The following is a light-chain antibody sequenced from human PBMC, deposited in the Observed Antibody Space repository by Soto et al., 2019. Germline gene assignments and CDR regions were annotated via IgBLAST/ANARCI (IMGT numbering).Light chain of an antibody. CDR2: VAS. V-gene: IGKV1-27*01. J-gene: IGKJ1*01. CDR1: QGISNY. CDR3: QKYNRAPWT. Sequence: DIQMTQSPSSLSASVGDRVTITCRASQGISNYLAWYQQQPGKVPKLLIYVASTLQSGVPSRFSGSGSGTAFTLTISSLQPEDVATYCWQKYNRAPWTFGQGTKVEI.